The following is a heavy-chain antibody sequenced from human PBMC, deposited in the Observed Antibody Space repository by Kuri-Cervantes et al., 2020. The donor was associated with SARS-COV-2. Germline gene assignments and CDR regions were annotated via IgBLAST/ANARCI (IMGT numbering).Heavy chain of an antibody. Sequence: SETLSLTCAVSGGSISSSNWWSWVRQPPGKGLEWIGEIYHSGSTNYNPSLKSRVTVSVDTSKNQFSLTLSSVTAADTALYYCARHPYRYYFDYWGQGTLVTVSS. CDR1: GGSISSSNW. CDR3: ARHPYRYYFDY. J-gene: IGHJ4*02. D-gene: IGHD3-16*02. CDR2: IYHSGST. V-gene: IGHV4-4*02.